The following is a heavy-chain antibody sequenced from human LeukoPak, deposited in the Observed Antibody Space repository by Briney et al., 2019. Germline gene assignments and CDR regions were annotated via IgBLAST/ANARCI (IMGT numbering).Heavy chain of an antibody. CDR2: IYSGGST. J-gene: IGHJ3*02. Sequence: GGSLRLSCAASGFTVSSNYMSWVRQAPGKGLDWVSIIYSGGSTYYADSVKGRFTISRDNSKNTLYLQMNSLRAEDTAVYYCASDSSGWYAFDIWGQGTMVTVSS. CDR3: ASDSSGWYAFDI. V-gene: IGHV3-53*01. D-gene: IGHD6-19*01. CDR1: GFTVSSNY.